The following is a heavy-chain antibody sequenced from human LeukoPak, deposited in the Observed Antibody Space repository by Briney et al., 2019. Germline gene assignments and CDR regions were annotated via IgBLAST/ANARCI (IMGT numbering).Heavy chain of an antibody. V-gene: IGHV4-59*08. D-gene: IGHD3-22*01. CDR1: GGSISSYY. J-gene: IGHJ5*02. Sequence: SETLSLTCTVSGGSISSYYWSWIRQPPGKGLEWIGYISYSGSTNFNPSLKSRVTISVDTSKNQFSLKLSSVTAADTAVYYCARHEGGRDGYYSANWFDPWGQGTLVTVSS. CDR2: ISYSGST. CDR3: ARHEGGRDGYYSANWFDP.